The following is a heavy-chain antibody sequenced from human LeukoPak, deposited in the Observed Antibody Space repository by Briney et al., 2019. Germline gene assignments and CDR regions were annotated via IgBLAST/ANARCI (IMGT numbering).Heavy chain of an antibody. CDR2: ISGTGDNT. CDR1: GFTFDDYG. Sequence: GGSLRLSCAASGFTFDDYGMSWVRQAPGKGLEWVSGISGTGDNTYYADSVKGRFIISRDNSKNTLYLQMKSLRAEDTAVYYCAKGVDPFDPWGQGTLVTVSS. D-gene: IGHD2-21*01. CDR3: AKGVDPFDP. J-gene: IGHJ5*02. V-gene: IGHV3-23*01.